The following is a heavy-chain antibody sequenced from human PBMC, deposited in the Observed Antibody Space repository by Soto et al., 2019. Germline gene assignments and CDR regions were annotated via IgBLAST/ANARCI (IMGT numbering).Heavy chain of an antibody. CDR3: AKVGSGADYYYYGMDV. CDR2: ISGTGGTT. D-gene: IGHD7-27*01. J-gene: IGHJ6*02. V-gene: IGHV3-23*01. CDR1: GLTFRSYA. Sequence: EVQLLESGGGLVQPGGSLKLSCAASGLTFRSYAISWVRQAPGKGLEWVSAISGTGGTTYYADSVKGRFTISRDNSKNTLYLQMNSLRAEDTAVYYCAKVGSGADYYYYGMDVWGQGTTVTVSS.